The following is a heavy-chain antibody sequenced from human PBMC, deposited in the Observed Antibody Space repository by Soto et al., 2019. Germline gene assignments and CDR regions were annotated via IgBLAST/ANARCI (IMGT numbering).Heavy chain of an antibody. Sequence: SETLSLTCAVYGGSFSGYYWSWIRQPPGKGLEWIGEINHSGSTNYNPSLKSRVTISVDTSKNQFSLKLSSVTAADTAVYYCARGWVPSKYYYMDVWGKGTTVTVSS. CDR2: INHSGST. CDR3: ARGWVPSKYYYMDV. CDR1: GGSFSGYY. V-gene: IGHV4-34*01. J-gene: IGHJ6*03. D-gene: IGHD3-10*01.